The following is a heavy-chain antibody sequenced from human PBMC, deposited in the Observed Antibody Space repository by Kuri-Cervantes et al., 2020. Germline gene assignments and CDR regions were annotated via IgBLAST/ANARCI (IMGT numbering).Heavy chain of an antibody. V-gene: IGHV3-11*01. CDR1: GFTFSDYY. D-gene: IGHD1-14*01. CDR2: ISSSGSTI. CDR3: ASREPAAFDI. J-gene: IGHJ3*02. Sequence: LSLTCAASGFTFSDYYMSWIRQAPGKGLEWVSYISSSGSTIYYADSVKGRFTISRDNAKNSLYLQMNSLRAEDTAVYYCASREPAAFDIWGQGTMVTVSS.